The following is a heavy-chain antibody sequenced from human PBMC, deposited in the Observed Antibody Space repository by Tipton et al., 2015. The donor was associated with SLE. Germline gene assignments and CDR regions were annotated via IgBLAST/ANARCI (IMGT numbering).Heavy chain of an antibody. CDR3: ARGNSGRYDY. CDR2: IIPLFDTP. J-gene: IGHJ4*02. V-gene: IGHV1-69*05. Sequence: QSGPEVKKPGSSVKVSCKASGGTFSNDAVSWVRQAPGQGLEWMGGIIPLFDTPTYAHNFQGRVTITTDESTSTAYMELSSLRSEDTAVYYCARGNSGRYDYWGQGTLVTVSS. D-gene: IGHD1-26*01. CDR1: GGTFSNDA.